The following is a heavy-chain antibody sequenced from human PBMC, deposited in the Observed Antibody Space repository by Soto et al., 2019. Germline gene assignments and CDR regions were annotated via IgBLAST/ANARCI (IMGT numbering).Heavy chain of an antibody. Sequence: SETLSLTCTVSGGSISSYYWSWIRQPPGKGLEWIGYIYYSGSTNYNPSLKSRVTISVDTSKNQFSLKLSSVTAADTAVYYCARERVTGVWFDPWGQGTLVTVSS. D-gene: IGHD3-10*01. CDR3: ARERVTGVWFDP. CDR1: GGSISSYY. CDR2: IYYSGST. J-gene: IGHJ5*02. V-gene: IGHV4-59*01.